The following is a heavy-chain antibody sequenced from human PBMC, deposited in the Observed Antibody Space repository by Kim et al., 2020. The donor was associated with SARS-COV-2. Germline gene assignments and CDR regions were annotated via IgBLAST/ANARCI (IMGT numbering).Heavy chain of an antibody. D-gene: IGHD2-15*01. V-gene: IGHV3-11*06. CDR3: ARDPGRAYCSGGSCYGWFDP. Sequence: RFTISRDNAKNSLYLQMNSLRAEDTAVYYCARDPGRAYCSGGSCYGWFDPWGQGTLVTVSS. J-gene: IGHJ5*02.